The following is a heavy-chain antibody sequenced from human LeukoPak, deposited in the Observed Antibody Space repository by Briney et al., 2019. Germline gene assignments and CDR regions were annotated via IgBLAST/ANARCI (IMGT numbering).Heavy chain of an antibody. CDR2: ISAYNGNT. Sequence: ASVTVSCTASGGTFSSYAISWVRQAPGQGLEWMGWISAYNGNTNYAQKLQGRVTMTTDTSTSTAYMELRSLRSDDTAVYYCARDRRYNSGWDEEPNWFDPWGQGTLVTVSS. V-gene: IGHV1-18*01. CDR1: GGTFSSYA. J-gene: IGHJ5*02. CDR3: ARDRRYNSGWDEEPNWFDP. D-gene: IGHD6-19*01.